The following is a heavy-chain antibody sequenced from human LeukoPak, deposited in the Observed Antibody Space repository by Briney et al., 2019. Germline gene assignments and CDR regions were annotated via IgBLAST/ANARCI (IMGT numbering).Heavy chain of an antibody. CDR2: IFTTEYT. CDR3: TRDPAFYGSGD. D-gene: IGHD3-10*01. V-gene: IGHV4-4*07. CDR1: GDSISDYY. J-gene: IGHJ4*02. Sequence: SDTLSLTCTVSGDSISDYYWSWIQQPAGGGVEWIGRIFTTEYTEYNPSLTSRVTMSLDTSKNQFSLELRSVTDADTAVYYCTRDPAFYGSGDWGQGTLVTVSS.